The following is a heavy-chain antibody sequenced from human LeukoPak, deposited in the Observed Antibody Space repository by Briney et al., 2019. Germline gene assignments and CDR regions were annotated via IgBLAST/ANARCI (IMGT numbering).Heavy chain of an antibody. D-gene: IGHD3-16*02. CDR3: ARTGTKIQYFNCGGVIANDY. CDR2: ITAYNGNT. J-gene: IGHJ4*02. CDR1: GYTFPFYG. Sequence: ASVQVSCKASGYTFPFYGITWVRQAPGQGLEGMGWITAYNGNTSYAQKLQGRVTMTTDISTSKAFMKLRSLKSDDTAVYYCARTGTKIQYFNCGGVIANDYWGQGTLVTVSS. V-gene: IGHV1-18*01.